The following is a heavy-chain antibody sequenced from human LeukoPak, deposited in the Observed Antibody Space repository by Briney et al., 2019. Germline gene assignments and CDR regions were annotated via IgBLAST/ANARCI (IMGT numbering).Heavy chain of an antibody. V-gene: IGHV3-23*01. CDR1: GFPFSNNV. J-gene: IGHJ4*02. Sequence: GGSLRLSCAASGFPFSNNVMSWVRQAPGRGLDWLSAIRGSGDTYYADSVKGRFTISRDNSKNRLYLQMNSLRAEDTAVYYCAKTFPYGTTWYGFCDYWGQGALVTVSS. CDR3: AKTFPYGTTWYGFCDY. D-gene: IGHD3-3*01. CDR2: IRGSGDT.